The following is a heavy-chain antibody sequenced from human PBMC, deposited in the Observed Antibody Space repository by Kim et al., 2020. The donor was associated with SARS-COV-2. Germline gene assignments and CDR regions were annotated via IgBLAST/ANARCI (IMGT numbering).Heavy chain of an antibody. Sequence: SETLSLTCAVYGGSFSGYYWSWIRQPPGKGLEWIGEINHSGSTNYNPSLKSRVTISVDTSKNQFSLKLSSVTAADTAVYYCARLTRWQQLVPSSGWYFDYWGQGTLVTVSS. CDR1: GGSFSGYY. CDR3: ARLTRWQQLVPSSGWYFDY. D-gene: IGHD6-13*01. CDR2: INHSGST. V-gene: IGHV4-34*01. J-gene: IGHJ4*02.